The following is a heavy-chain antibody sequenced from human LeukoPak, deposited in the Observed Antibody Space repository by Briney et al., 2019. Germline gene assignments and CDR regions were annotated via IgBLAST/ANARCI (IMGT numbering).Heavy chain of an antibody. D-gene: IGHD2-2*02. J-gene: IGHJ6*02. CDR1: GYTFTDLY. CDR3: ARGEVVPAAISYYYYGVAV. Sequence: ASEKVSCKTSGYTFTDLYIHWVRQAPGQGLEWMGRVNPNSGGTDYAQKFQGRVTMTRDTSIGTAYMELNRLRSDDTAVYFCARGEVVPAAISYYYYGVAVWGQGTTVTVSS. CDR2: VNPNSGGT. V-gene: IGHV1-2*06.